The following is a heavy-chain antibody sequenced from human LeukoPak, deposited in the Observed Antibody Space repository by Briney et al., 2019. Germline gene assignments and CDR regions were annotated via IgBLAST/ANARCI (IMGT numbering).Heavy chain of an antibody. CDR2: IYTSGST. J-gene: IGHJ2*01. CDR3: ARRRSYTYGDWYFDL. Sequence: PSETLSLTCTVSGGSISSYYWSWLRQSAGKGLEWIGRIYTSGSTNYNPSLKSRVTMSVDTSKIQFSLKLSSVTAADTAVYYCARRRSYTYGDWYFDLWGRGTLVTVSS. D-gene: IGHD5-18*01. CDR1: GGSISSYY. V-gene: IGHV4-4*07.